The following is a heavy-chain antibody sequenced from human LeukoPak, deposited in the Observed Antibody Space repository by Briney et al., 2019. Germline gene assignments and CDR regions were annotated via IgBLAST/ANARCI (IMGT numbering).Heavy chain of an antibody. Sequence: PSETLSLTCTVSGGTISSYYWVWIRQPPGKGLEWMGYIYYSGSTNYNPSLKSRVTISVDTSKNQFSLKLSSVTAADTAVYYCARAGTAMVYFGYWGQGTLVTVSS. V-gene: IGHV4-59*01. CDR1: GGTISSYY. D-gene: IGHD5-18*01. J-gene: IGHJ4*02. CDR3: ARAGTAMVYFGY. CDR2: IYYSGST.